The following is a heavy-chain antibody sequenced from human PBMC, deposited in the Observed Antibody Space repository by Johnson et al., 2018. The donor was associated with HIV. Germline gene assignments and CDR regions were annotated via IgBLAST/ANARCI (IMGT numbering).Heavy chain of an antibody. CDR1: GFTLSNYG. V-gene: IGHV3-33*01. D-gene: IGHD3-3*01. J-gene: IGHJ3*02. Sequence: QMLLVESRGGVVQPGRSLRLSCAASGFTLSNYGMHWVRQAPGKGLEWVAVIWHDGSNKYYADSVKGRFTISRDNAKNSLYLQMNSLRAEDTALYYCARDMRWSKAFDIWGQGTMVTVSS. CDR3: ARDMRWSKAFDI. CDR2: IWHDGSNK.